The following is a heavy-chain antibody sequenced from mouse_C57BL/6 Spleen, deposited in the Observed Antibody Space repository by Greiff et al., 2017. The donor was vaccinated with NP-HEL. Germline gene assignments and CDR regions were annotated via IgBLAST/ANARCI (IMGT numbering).Heavy chain of an antibody. D-gene: IGHD3-1*01. J-gene: IGHJ2*01. Sequence: EVQLVESGGGLVQPGGSLSLSCAASGFTFTDYYMSWVRQPPGKALAWLGFIRNKANGYTTEYSASVKGRFTISRDNSQSIIYLQMNALRAEDSATYYCARSGPFDYWGQGTTLTVSS. CDR3: ARSGPFDY. V-gene: IGHV7-3*01. CDR2: IRNKANGYTT. CDR1: GFTFTDYY.